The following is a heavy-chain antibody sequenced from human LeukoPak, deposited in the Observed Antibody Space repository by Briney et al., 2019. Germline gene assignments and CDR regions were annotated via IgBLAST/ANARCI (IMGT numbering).Heavy chain of an antibody. CDR2: ISWNSVGI. Sequence: GGSLRLSCAASGFTFDNYAMHWVRQAPGKGLEWVSGISWNSVGIGYADSVKGRFTISRDNAKNSLYLQMNSLRAEDTALYYCARSCRSGYYSGFDYWGQGTLVTVSS. D-gene: IGHD3-3*01. CDR3: ARSCRSGYYSGFDY. CDR1: GFTFDNYA. J-gene: IGHJ4*02. V-gene: IGHV3-9*01.